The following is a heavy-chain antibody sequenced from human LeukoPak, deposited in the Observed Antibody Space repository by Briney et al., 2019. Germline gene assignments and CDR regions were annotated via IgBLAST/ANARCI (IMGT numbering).Heavy chain of an antibody. Sequence: GGSLGLSCAASGLTFNNAWMGWVRQAPGKGLEWVGRIRSRSAGGTTDYGAPVKGRFTISRDDSKNTRYLQMNSLKNEDTAVYYCSTGGGTHDYWGQGTLVTVSS. V-gene: IGHV3-15*01. CDR2: IRSRSAGGTT. CDR3: STGGGTHDY. CDR1: GLTFNNAW. D-gene: IGHD2-15*01. J-gene: IGHJ4*02.